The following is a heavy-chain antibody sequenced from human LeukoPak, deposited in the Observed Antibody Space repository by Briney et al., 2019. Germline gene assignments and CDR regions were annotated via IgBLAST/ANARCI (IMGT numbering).Heavy chain of an antibody. V-gene: IGHV3-23*01. CDR3: AKDAYYYDSSGYYYVNPFQH. CDR1: GFTFSSYA. Sequence: GGSLRLSCAASGFTFSSYAMSWVRLAPGKGLEWVSAISGSGGSTYYADSVKGRFTISRDNSKNTLYLQMNSLRAEDTAVYYCAKDAYYYDSSGYYYVNPFQHWGQGTLVTVSS. J-gene: IGHJ1*01. D-gene: IGHD3-22*01. CDR2: ISGSGGST.